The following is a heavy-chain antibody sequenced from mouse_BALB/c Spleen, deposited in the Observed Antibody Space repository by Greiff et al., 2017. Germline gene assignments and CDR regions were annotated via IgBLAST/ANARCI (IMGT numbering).Heavy chain of an antibody. CDR1: GYTFTSYW. V-gene: IGHV1-7*01. CDR3: ARSNYAMDY. CDR2: INPSTGYT. J-gene: IGHJ4*01. Sequence: VKLQESGAELAKPGASVKMSCKASGYTFTSYWMHWVKQRPGQGLEWIGYINPSTGYTEYNQKFKDKATLTADKSSSTAYMQLSSLTSEDSAVYYCARSNYAMDYWGQGTSVTVSS.